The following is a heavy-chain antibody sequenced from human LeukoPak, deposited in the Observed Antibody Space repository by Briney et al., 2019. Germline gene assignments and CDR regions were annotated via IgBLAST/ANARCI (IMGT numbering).Heavy chain of an antibody. CDR3: TSEYSSSPAY. V-gene: IGHV4-39*02. Sequence: SETLSLTCAVSGGSITNPTYHWGWVRQPPGKGLEWIGSIYYNGNSYYNLDLKSRLTLSIDTSNNQFSLRLESVTAADTAVYYCTSEYSSSPAYWGQGTLVTISS. CDR2: IYYNGNS. J-gene: IGHJ4*02. CDR1: GGSITNPTYH. D-gene: IGHD6-6*01.